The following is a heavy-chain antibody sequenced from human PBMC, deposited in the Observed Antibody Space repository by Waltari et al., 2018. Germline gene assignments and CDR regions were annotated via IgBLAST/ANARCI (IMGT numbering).Heavy chain of an antibody. Sequence: EVQLLDSGGGLVQPGGYLRLPCAAPGSSVKNYASSWVRQATGGGLEWVSAISGGGDNTYYADSVKGRFTISRDNSKNTLFLQMISLRAEDTALYYCVKDSDGSGSYPFDAWGQGTMVTVSS. V-gene: IGHV3-23*01. D-gene: IGHD3-10*01. CDR3: VKDSDGSGSYPFDA. CDR2: ISGGGDNT. J-gene: IGHJ3*01. CDR1: GSSVKNYA.